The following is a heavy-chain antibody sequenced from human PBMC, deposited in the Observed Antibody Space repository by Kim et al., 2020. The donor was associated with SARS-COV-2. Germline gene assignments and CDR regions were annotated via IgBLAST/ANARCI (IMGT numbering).Heavy chain of an antibody. J-gene: IGHJ4*02. CDR3: VRGTALGF. V-gene: IGHV3-7*03. Sequence: SERKYVDSVKDRFSISRDNAKNSLSLQMNSLRAEDTAIYYCVRGTALGFWGQGTLVTVSS. CDR2: SER. D-gene: IGHD3-16*01.